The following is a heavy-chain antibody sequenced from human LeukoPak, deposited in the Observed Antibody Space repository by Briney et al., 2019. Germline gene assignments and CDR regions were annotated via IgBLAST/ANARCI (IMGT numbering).Heavy chain of an antibody. V-gene: IGHV4-38-2*01. CDR1: DYSLITDHD. D-gene: IGHD3-10*01. J-gene: IGHJ5*02. CDR3: VRGTISGTNWFDP. CDR2: IYHSGST. Sequence: SETLSLTCGVSDYSLITDHDGGWIRQPPAPGKGLEWIGSIYHSGSTYYNPSLKNRVTISVDTYKNQFSLNLTSVTAADTALYYCVRGTISGTNWFDPWGQGTLVTVSS.